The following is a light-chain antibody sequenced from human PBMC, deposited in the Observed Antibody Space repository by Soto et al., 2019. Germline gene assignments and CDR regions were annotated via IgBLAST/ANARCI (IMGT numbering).Light chain of an antibody. V-gene: IGKV3-20*01. CDR3: QQYASSPRT. Sequence: EIVLTQSPGTLSLSPGERATLSCRASQSVSSSHLAWYQQKPGQAPRLLIYDASSRATGIPDRFSGSGSGTDFTLTISRLEPEDFAVYYCQQYASSPRTFDQGTKVEIK. CDR2: DAS. CDR1: QSVSSSH. J-gene: IGKJ1*01.